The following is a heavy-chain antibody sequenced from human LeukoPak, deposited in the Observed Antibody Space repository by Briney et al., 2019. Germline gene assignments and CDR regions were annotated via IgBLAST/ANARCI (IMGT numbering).Heavy chain of an antibody. CDR1: GFTFSNYS. Sequence: PGGSLRLSCAASGFTFSNYSMHWVRQAPGKGLVWVSLINTNGSSTSYADSVKGRFTISRDNAKNTLYLQMNSLRAEETAVYYCARDREVNSYHGSGSYYKPAMDVWGQGTTVTVSS. J-gene: IGHJ6*02. CDR2: INTNGSST. D-gene: IGHD3-10*01. CDR3: ARDREVNSYHGSGSYYKPAMDV. V-gene: IGHV3-74*01.